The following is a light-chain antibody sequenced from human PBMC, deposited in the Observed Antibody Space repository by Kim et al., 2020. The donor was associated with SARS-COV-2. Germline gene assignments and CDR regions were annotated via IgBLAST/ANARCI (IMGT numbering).Light chain of an antibody. V-gene: IGKV1-27*01. J-gene: IGKJ4*01. CDR1: HGISNY. Sequence: ASVGHRVTITCPTSHGISNYLAWYQQKPGKVPKLLIYAASTLQSGVPSRFSGSGSGTDFTLTISSLQPEDVATYYCQKYISTPLTFGGGTKVDIK. CDR3: QKYISTPLT. CDR2: AAS.